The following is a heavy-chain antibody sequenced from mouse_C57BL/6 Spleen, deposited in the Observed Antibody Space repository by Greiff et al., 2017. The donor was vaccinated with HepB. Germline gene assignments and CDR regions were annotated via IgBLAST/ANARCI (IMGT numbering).Heavy chain of an antibody. Sequence: EVKLLESGGGLVQPKGSLKLSCAASGFSFNTYAMNWVRQAPGKGLEWVARIRSKSNNYATYYADSVKDRFTISRYDSESMLYLQMNNLKTEDTAMYYCVRSTMVSFDYWGQGTTLTASS. V-gene: IGHV10-1*01. CDR2: IRSKSNNYAT. D-gene: IGHD2-13*01. J-gene: IGHJ2*01. CDR3: VRSTMVSFDY. CDR1: GFSFNTYA.